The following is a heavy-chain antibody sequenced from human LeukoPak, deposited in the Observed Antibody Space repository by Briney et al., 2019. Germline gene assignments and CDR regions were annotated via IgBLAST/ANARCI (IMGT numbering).Heavy chain of an antibody. D-gene: IGHD1-14*01. J-gene: IGHJ4*02. V-gene: IGHV3-23*01. CDR1: GFTSVTFD. CDR3: AWDSEGCFDY. Sequence: PGGSLRLSCAASGFTSVTFDMSWVCQAPGKGLEWVSTLACLDASCTEYYADSVKGRFSISRDTSKSTLSLQMNSLRVEDTAIYYCAWDSEGCFDYWGQGTLVTVSA. CDR2: LACLDASCTE.